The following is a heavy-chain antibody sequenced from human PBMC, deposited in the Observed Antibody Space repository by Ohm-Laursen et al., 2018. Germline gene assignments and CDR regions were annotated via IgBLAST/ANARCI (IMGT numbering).Heavy chain of an antibody. CDR2: IYAGGRT. Sequence: SLRLSCAASGFSASNSYMSWVRQAPGKGLEWVSVIYAGGRTYYADSAKGRFTISRDNSKNTLYLQMNSLRAEDTAVYYCARYYYDSSGYPYFDYWGQGTLVTVSS. J-gene: IGHJ4*02. D-gene: IGHD3-22*01. CDR3: ARYYYDSSGYPYFDY. V-gene: IGHV3-53*01. CDR1: GFSASNSY.